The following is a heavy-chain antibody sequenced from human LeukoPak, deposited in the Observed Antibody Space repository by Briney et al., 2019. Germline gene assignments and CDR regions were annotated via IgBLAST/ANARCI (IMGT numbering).Heavy chain of an antibody. V-gene: IGHV3-21*03. CDR1: GFTFSTYN. Sequence: GGSLRLSCAASGFTFSTYNMNWVRQAPGKGLEWVSSITSSSNYIYYADSVKGRFTISRDNAKNSLYLQMNSLRAEDTTVYYCARDCWDYGSGSYCGIDYWGQGTLVTVSS. CDR3: ARDCWDYGSGSYCGIDY. J-gene: IGHJ4*02. CDR2: ITSSSNYI. D-gene: IGHD3-10*01.